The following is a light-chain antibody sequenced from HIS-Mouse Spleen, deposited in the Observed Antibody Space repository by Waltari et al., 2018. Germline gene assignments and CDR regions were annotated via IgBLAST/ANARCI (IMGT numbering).Light chain of an antibody. Sequence: QSVLTQPPSASGTPGQRVTISCSGSSSNIGSNYVYWYQQLPGTAPKPLLYRNNQRPSGVPDRFSCSKSGTSASLAISGLRSEDEADYYCAAWDDSLSGWVFGGGTKLTVL. CDR2: RNN. J-gene: IGLJ3*02. CDR1: SSNIGSNY. V-gene: IGLV1-47*01. CDR3: AAWDDSLSGWV.